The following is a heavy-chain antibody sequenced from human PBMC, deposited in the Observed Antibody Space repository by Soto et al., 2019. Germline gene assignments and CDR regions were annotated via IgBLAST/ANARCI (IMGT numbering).Heavy chain of an antibody. Sequence: SETLSLTCSVSGDSLTIGGHYWTWIRQHPGKGLGWIGYIYHSGSTYYSPSLKSRVTISVDTSENQFSLKLTSMTAADTAVYYCARGGDGFDLWGQGKMVTVS. CDR3: ARGGDGFDL. J-gene: IGHJ3*01. CDR1: GDSLTIGGHY. V-gene: IGHV4-31*03. CDR2: IYHSGST.